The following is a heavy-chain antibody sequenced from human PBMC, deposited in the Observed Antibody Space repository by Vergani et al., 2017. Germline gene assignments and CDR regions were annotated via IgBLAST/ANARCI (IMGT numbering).Heavy chain of an antibody. CDR3: ARHRGSGGFFPSSYFYGMDV. V-gene: IGHV4-38-2*01. D-gene: IGHD3-10*01. Sequence: QVQLQESGPGLVKPSETLTLTCDVSDSSIMTNLNWGWFRQSPGKGLEWIGFIHHSGDTHYNASLKSRVSISIVSSSKFSLSLTSVTAADTAIYYCARHRGSGGFFPSSYFYGMDVWGHGTTVTVSS. CDR1: DSSIMTNLN. J-gene: IGHJ6*02. CDR2: IHHSGDT.